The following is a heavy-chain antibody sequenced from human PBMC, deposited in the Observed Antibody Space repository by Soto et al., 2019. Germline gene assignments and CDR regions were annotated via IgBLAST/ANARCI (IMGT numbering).Heavy chain of an antibody. CDR3: ARVNGVVPAYMDV. Sequence: SETLSLTCTVSGGSISSGGYYWSWIRQHPGKGLEWIGYIYYSGSTYYNPSLKSRVTISVDTSKNQSSLKLSSVTAADTAVYYCARVNGVVPAYMDVWGQGTTVTVSS. J-gene: IGHJ6*03. CDR1: GGSISSGGYY. D-gene: IGHD2-2*01. CDR2: IYYSGST. V-gene: IGHV4-31*03.